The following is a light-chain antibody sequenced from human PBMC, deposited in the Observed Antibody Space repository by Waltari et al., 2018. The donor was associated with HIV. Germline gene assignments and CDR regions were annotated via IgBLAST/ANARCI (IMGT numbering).Light chain of an antibody. V-gene: IGLV1-40*01. Sequence: QSVLTPPPSVSGAPGQRVTISCTGSSSNIGAGYDVHWYQQRPGTAPKLLIYANINRPSGVPDRFSGSKSGSSASLAITGLQAEDEAHYYCAAWDGSLSVVLFGGGTKLTVL. J-gene: IGLJ3*02. CDR2: ANI. CDR1: SSNIGAGYD. CDR3: AAWDGSLSVVL.